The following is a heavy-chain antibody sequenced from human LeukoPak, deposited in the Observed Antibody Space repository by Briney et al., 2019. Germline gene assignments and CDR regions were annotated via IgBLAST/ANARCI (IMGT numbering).Heavy chain of an antibody. CDR2: VTTYKGKT. Sequence: ASVNVSCKASGYIFRNYGITWVRQAPGQGLQWMGWVTTYKGKTNYAQNVQGRVAMTTDTSTYTAYMELRNLTSDDTAVYYCARGVGNDLEDYWGQGTLVTVSS. J-gene: IGHJ4*02. V-gene: IGHV1-18*01. CDR3: ARGVGNDLEDY. D-gene: IGHD1-1*01. CDR1: GYIFRNYG.